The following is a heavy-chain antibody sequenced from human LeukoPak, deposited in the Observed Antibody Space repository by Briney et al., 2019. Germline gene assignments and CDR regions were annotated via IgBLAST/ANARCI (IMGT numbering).Heavy chain of an antibody. D-gene: IGHD4-11*01. V-gene: IGHV3-33*01. J-gene: IGHJ4*01. CDR1: GFIYSHYG. CDR2: IWSDGSNR. CDR3: VRDAQRGFDYSNSLKY. Sequence: QTGGSLRLSCAASGFIYSHYGMHWVRQAPGKGLEWVAGIWSDGSNRFYAGSVKGRFTISRDNSQRTLFLQMNSLRVDDTAMYYCVRDAQRGFDYSNSLKYWGHGTLVTVSS.